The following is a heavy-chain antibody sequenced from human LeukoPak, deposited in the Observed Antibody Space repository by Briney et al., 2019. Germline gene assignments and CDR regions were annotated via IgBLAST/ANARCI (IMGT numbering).Heavy chain of an antibody. CDR3: AKDTTRSMVRGVIINY. CDR1: GFTFDDYA. J-gene: IGHJ4*02. Sequence: PGGSLRLSCAASGFTFDDYAMHWVRQAPGKGLEWVSGISWNSGSIGYADSVKGRFTISRDNAKNSLYLQMNSLRAEDTALYYCAKDTTRSMVRGVIINYWGQGTLVTVSS. V-gene: IGHV3-9*01. CDR2: ISWNSGSI. D-gene: IGHD3-10*01.